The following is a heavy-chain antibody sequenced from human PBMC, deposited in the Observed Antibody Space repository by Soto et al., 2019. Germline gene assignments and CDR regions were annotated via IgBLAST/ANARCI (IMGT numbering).Heavy chain of an antibody. V-gene: IGHV5-51*01. CDR3: ARGNGLIFGVALYYMDV. Sequence: GESLKISCKGSGYSFTSYWIGWVRQMPGKGLEWMGIIYPGDSDTRYSPSFQGQVTISVDTSKNQFSLKLSSVTAADTAVYYCARGNGLIFGVALYYMDVWGKGTTVTVS. D-gene: IGHD3-3*01. J-gene: IGHJ6*03. CDR2: IYPGDSDT. CDR1: GYSFTSYW.